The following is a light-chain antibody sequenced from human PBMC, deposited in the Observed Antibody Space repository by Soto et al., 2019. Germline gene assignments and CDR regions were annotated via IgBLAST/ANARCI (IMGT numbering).Light chain of an antibody. CDR2: AAS. V-gene: IGKV1-6*01. J-gene: IGKJ1*01. CDR1: QGIRDE. Sequence: IQMTQSPSSLSASVGDRVTITCRASQGIRDELGWYQQKAGKAPNLLISAASRLQSGVPSRFSGRGSGTDFTLTISSLQPEDFATYYCPQDYDYPRTFGQGTKVDIK. CDR3: PQDYDYPRT.